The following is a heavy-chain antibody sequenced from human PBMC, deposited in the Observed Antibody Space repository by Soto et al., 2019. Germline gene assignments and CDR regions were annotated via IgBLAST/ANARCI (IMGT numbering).Heavy chain of an antibody. J-gene: IGHJ5*02. CDR2: ISTYSGDT. V-gene: IGHV1-18*01. CDR3: ARHHGPTTSENWFDP. CDR1: GYTFFTYD. Sequence: QVHLVQSGVEVKTPGASVKVSCQASGYTFFTYDISWVRQAPGQGLEGMGWISTYSGDTKYAQKFQGRVTMTTDTSTTTAYLDLRSLRSDDTAVYYCARHHGPTTSENWFDPWGQETLVTVSS. D-gene: IGHD5-12*01.